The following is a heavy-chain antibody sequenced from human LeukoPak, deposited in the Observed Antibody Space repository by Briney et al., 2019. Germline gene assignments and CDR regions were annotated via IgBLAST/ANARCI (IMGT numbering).Heavy chain of an antibody. V-gene: IGHV1-18*01. CDR2: ISAYNGNT. D-gene: IGHD3-22*01. J-gene: IGHJ4*02. Sequence: ASVKVSCKLSGYSLTELSIHWVRQAPGQGLEWMGWISAYNGNTNYAQKLQGRVTMTTDTSTGTAYMELRSLRSDDTAVYYCAREVPYDSSVYYQPFDYWGQGTLVTVSS. CDR3: AREVPYDSSVYYQPFDY. CDR1: GYSLTELS.